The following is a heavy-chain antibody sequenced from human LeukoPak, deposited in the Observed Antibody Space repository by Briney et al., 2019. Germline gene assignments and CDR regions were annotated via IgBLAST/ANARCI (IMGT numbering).Heavy chain of an antibody. D-gene: IGHD3-3*01. Sequence: SETLSLTCTVSGGSISSGGYYWSWIRQPPGEGLEWIGYIFYSGSTYYNPSLKSRVNISVDTSKNQLSLNLSSVTAADTAVYYCARASTISGVVFAFWGQGTVVTVSS. CDR1: GGSISSGGYY. CDR2: IFYSGST. CDR3: ARASTISGVVFAF. J-gene: IGHJ4*02. V-gene: IGHV4-31*03.